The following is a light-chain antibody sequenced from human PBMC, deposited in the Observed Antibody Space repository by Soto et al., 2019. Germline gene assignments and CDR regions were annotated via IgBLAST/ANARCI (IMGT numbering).Light chain of an antibody. Sequence: QSVLTQPPSASGTPGQRVTISCSGSSSNIGSNYVYWYQQLPGTAPKLLIYSNNQRPSGVPDRFSGSKSGTSASLAISGLRSEDEADYYCAAWDGSLSGLYVFGTGTKLTVL. V-gene: IGLV1-47*02. J-gene: IGLJ1*01. CDR2: SNN. CDR3: AAWDGSLSGLYV. CDR1: SSNIGSNY.